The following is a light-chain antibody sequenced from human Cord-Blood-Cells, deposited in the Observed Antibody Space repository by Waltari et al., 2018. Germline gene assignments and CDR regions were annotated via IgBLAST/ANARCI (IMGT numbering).Light chain of an antibody. J-gene: IGLJ2*01. CDR3: SSYTSSSTLVV. V-gene: IGLV2-14*01. CDR2: DVS. Sequence: QSALTQPASVSGSPGQSITISCTGTSSDVGGYNYVSWYQQHPGKAPKLMIYDVSNRPSGVSNPFSGSKSGNTAPLTISGPQAEDEADYYCSSYTSSSTLVVFGGGTKLTVL. CDR1: SSDVGGYNY.